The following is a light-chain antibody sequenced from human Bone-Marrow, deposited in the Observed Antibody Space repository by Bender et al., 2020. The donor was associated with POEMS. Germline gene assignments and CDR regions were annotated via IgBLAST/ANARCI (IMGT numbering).Light chain of an antibody. V-gene: IGLV2-23*02. CDR2: EVT. CDR1: RSNVGSYNL. J-gene: IGLJ3*02. CDR3: CSYAGDRNLV. Sequence: QSALTQPASVSGSPGQSITIPCTGTRSNVGSYNLVSWYQHHPGKAPKVLIYEVTKRPSGVSNRFSRSKSGNTASLTISGLRAEDEADYYCCSYAGDRNLVFGGGTKLTVL.